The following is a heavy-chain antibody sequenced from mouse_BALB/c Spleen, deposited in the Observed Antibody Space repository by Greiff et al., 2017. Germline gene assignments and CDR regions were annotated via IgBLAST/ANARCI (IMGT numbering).Heavy chain of an antibody. CDR3: ARDSGRLGRGFAY. Sequence: VQLQESGPGLVAPSQSLSITCTVSGFSLTSYGVHWVRQPPGKGLEWLGVIWAGGSTNYNSALMSRLSISKDNSKSQVFLKMNSLQTDDTAMYYCARDSGRLGRGFAYWGQGTLVTVSA. D-gene: IGHD4-1*01. CDR1: GFSLTSYG. CDR2: IWAGGST. V-gene: IGHV2-9*02. J-gene: IGHJ3*01.